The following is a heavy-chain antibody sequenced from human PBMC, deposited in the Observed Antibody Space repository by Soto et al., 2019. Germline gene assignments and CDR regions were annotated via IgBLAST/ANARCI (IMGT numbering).Heavy chain of an antibody. J-gene: IGHJ4*02. CDR2: IYYSGIT. V-gene: IGHV4-39*01. D-gene: IGHD2-2*01. Sequence: QPQLQESGPGLVKPSETLSLTCAVSGGSISSSSYYWGWIRQPPGKGLEWIGSIYYSGITYYNPSIKSRVTISVDTSKNQFSLKLSSVTAADAAVYYCARLQYQPCGAVAYWGQGTLVTVSS. CDR3: ARLQYQPCGAVAY. CDR1: GGSISSSSYY.